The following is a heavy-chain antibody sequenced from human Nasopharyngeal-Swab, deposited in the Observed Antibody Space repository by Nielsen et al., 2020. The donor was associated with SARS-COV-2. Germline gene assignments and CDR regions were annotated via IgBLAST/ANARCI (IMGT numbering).Heavy chain of an antibody. J-gene: IGHJ6*03. D-gene: IGHD6-19*01. CDR3: AKSAVAGTERIWYLYYHIDV. CDR1: GFTFSSYM. Sequence: GESLKISCEASGFTFSSYMMTWVRQTAGKRLEWVASIGNSGAGTYHADSVKGRLTISRDNFKNTLYLEMKYLRAEDTAVYFCAKSAVAGTERIWYLYYHIDVWGKGTSVTVSS. CDR2: IGNSGAGT. V-gene: IGHV3-23*01.